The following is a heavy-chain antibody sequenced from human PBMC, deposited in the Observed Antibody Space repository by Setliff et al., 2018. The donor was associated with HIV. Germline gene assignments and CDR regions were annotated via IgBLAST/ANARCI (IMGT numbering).Heavy chain of an antibody. CDR3: ARLDFFDSSTYRPYDS. V-gene: IGHV3-48*04. CDR2: ISSSSSPI. J-gene: IGHJ4*02. CDR1: GFSFSDYH. D-gene: IGHD3-22*01. Sequence: GGSLRLSCAASGFSFSDYHMNWVRQAPGKGLEWISFISSSSSPIYYADSVKGRFTISRDNAKNSLFLQMNSLRAEDTAMYYCARLDFFDSSTYRPYDSWGQGTLVTVS.